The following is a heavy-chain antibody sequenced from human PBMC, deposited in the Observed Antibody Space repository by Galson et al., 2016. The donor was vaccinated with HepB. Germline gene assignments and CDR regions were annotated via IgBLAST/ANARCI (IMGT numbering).Heavy chain of an antibody. J-gene: IGHJ4*03. CDR1: GFTFSSYG. CDR3: AKGGVWIRLWLSFDY. D-gene: IGHD5-18*01. CDR2: ISYDGTNK. V-gene: IGHV3-30*18. Sequence: SLRLSCAASGFTFSSYGMHWVRQAPGKGLEWVAVISYDGTNKYYADSVKGRFTISRDNSKNTLYLQMNSLRAEDTAVYYCAKGGVWIRLWLSFDYWGQGTMVTVSS.